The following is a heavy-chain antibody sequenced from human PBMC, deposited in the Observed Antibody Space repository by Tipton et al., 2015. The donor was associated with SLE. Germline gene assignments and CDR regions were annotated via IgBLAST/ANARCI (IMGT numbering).Heavy chain of an antibody. V-gene: IGHV4-34*01. CDR3: ARGRSSSWYPREYFQH. CDR1: GGSFSGYY. Sequence: TLSLTCAVYGGSFSGYYWTWIRQPPGKGLEWIGEINHSGSTNYNPSLKSRVTISVDTSKNQFSLKLSSVTAADTAVYYCARGRSSSWYPREYFQHWGQGTLVTVSS. D-gene: IGHD6-13*01. J-gene: IGHJ1*01. CDR2: INHSGST.